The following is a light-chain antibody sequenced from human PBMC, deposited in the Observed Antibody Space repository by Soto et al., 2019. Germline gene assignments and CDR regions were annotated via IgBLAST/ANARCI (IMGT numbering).Light chain of an antibody. CDR1: QSLLDSDDGNTY. Sequence: DIVMTQTPLSLPVTPGEPASISCGSSQSLLDSDDGNTYLDWYLQKPGQSPQLLIYTVSYRASGVPDRFSGSGSGTDFTLKISRVEAEDVGVYYCMQRIEFPLTVGGGTKVDSK. J-gene: IGKJ4*01. V-gene: IGKV2-40*01. CDR2: TVS. CDR3: MQRIEFPLT.